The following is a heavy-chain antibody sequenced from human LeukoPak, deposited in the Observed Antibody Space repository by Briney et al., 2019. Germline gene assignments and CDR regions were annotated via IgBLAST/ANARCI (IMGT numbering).Heavy chain of an antibody. CDR2: ISSSSSYI. J-gene: IGHJ4*02. D-gene: IGHD2/OR15-2a*01. V-gene: IGHV3-21*04. CDR3: AKFVSGYFDY. Sequence: GGSLRLSCAASGFTFSSYSMNWVRQAPGKGLEWVSSISSSSSYIYYADSVKGGFTISRDNSKNTLYLQMNSLRAEDTAVYYCAKFVSGYFDYWGQGTLVTVSS. CDR1: GFTFSSYS.